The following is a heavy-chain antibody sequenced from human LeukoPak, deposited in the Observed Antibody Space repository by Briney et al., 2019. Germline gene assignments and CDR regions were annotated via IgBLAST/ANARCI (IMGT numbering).Heavy chain of an antibody. CDR2: ISSSSSYI. CDR3: ARVYCSGGDCYSAFDI. J-gene: IGHJ3*02. CDR1: GFTFSSYS. V-gene: IGHV3-21*01. D-gene: IGHD2-15*01. Sequence: GGSLRLSCAASGFTFSSYSMNWVRQAPGKGLEWVSSISSSSSYIYYSDSVKCRFTISRDNAKNSLYLQMNSLRAEDTAVYYCARVYCSGGDCYSAFDIWGQGTMVTVSS.